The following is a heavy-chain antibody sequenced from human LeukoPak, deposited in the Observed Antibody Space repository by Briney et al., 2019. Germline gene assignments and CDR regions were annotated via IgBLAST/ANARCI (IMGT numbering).Heavy chain of an antibody. D-gene: IGHD3-10*02. V-gene: IGHV4-59*08. CDR3: ARHSLTEVRCTGYFDY. CDR1: GGSISGYY. J-gene: IGHJ4*02. Sequence: PSETLSLTCTVSGGSISGYYWSWFRQPPGKGLEWIELIYYSGSTNYNPSLRSRVTLSVDTSKDQFSLNLVSVAAADTAVYYCARHSLTEVRCTGYFDYWGQGTLVTVSS. CDR2: IYYSGST.